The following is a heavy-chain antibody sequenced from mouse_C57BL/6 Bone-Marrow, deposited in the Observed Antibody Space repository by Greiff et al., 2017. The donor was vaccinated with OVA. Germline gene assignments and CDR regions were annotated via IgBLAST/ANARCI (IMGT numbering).Heavy chain of an antibody. CDR2: IYPGSGST. V-gene: IGHV1-55*01. D-gene: IGHD2-5*01. J-gene: IGHJ4*01. CDR1: GYTFTSYW. Sequence: VKLQQPGAELVKPGASVKMSCKASGYTFTSYWITWVKQRPGQGLEWIGDIYPGSGSTNYNEKFKSKATLTVDTSSSTSYMQLSSLTSEDSAVYYCARRYYSNYKWAMDYWGQGTSVTVSS. CDR3: ARRYYSNYKWAMDY.